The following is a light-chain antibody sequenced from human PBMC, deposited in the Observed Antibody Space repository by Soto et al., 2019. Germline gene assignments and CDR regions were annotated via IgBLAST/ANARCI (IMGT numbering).Light chain of an antibody. CDR2: GAS. V-gene: IGKV3-20*01. CDR1: QSVSSSY. Sequence: EIVLTQSPGTLSLSPGERATLSCRASQSVSSSYLAWYQQKPGQAPRLLIYGASSRATGIPARFSGSGSGTDFTLTISSLEPEDFAVYYCQQYRSSPGTFGQGTRVDIK. J-gene: IGKJ1*01. CDR3: QQYRSSPGT.